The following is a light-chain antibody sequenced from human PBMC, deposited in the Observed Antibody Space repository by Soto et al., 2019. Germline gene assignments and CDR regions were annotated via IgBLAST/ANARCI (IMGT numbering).Light chain of an antibody. CDR2: DAS. Sequence: DIALTQSPATLSLSPGERATLSCRASRSVSTYLAWYQQKPGQAPRLLIYDASTRDYDVPARFSGSGSGTDFTLTISGLEPEDSAIYYCQDRSSWPLGTFGQGTKVDIK. CDR3: QDRSSWPLGT. J-gene: IGKJ1*01. V-gene: IGKV3-11*01. CDR1: RSVSTY.